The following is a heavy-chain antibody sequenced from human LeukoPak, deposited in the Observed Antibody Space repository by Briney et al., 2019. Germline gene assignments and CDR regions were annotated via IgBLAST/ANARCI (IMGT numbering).Heavy chain of an antibody. CDR1: GGSIGSSSYY. Sequence: PSETLSLTCTVSGGSIGSSSYYWAWIRQPPGKGLEWIGSIYYSGSTYYNPSLKSRVTTSIETSKNKFSLKMNSVTAADTAVYYCARHQFQLLVNDDAFDMWGQGTMVTVSS. CDR3: ARHQFQLLVNDDAFDM. J-gene: IGHJ3*02. CDR2: IYYSGST. V-gene: IGHV4-39*01. D-gene: IGHD2-2*01.